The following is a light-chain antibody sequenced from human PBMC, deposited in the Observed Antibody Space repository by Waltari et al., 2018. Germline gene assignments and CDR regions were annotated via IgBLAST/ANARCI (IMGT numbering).Light chain of an antibody. V-gene: IGKV4-1*01. CDR2: WAS. CDR3: HQYYSTLRT. Sequence: DIVMTQSPDSLAVSLGERATINCKSSQSVLYSSNNKTYLAWYQQKPGQPPKLLISWASTRESGVPDRFSGSGSGTDFTLTISSLQAEDVAVYYCHQYYSTLRTFGQGTKVEIK. CDR1: QSVLYSSNNKTY. J-gene: IGKJ1*01.